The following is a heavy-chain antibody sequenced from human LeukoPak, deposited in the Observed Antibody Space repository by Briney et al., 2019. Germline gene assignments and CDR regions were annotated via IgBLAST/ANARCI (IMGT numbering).Heavy chain of an antibody. V-gene: IGHV1-2*02. Sequence: GASVKVSCKASGYTFTGYYMHWVRQAPGQGLEWMGCINPNSGGTNYAQKFQGRVTMTRDTSISTAYMELSRLRSDDTAVYYCARESEDYDFWSGYLNWFDPWGQGTLVTVSS. J-gene: IGHJ5*02. D-gene: IGHD3-3*01. CDR2: INPNSGGT. CDR1: GYTFTGYY. CDR3: ARESEDYDFWSGYLNWFDP.